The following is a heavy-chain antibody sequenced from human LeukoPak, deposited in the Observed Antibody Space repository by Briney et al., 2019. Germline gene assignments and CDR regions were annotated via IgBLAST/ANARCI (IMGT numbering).Heavy chain of an antibody. V-gene: IGHV1-2*02. CDR2: INPNSGGT. J-gene: IGHJ1*01. Sequence: ASVKVSCKASGYTFTSYYLHWVRQAPGQGLEWMGWINPNSGGTNFAQKFQGRVTMTRDTSISTAYMDLTRLRSDDTAEYYCARALYYDSSGYYSSSYYYFQHWGQGTLVTVSS. CDR1: GYTFTSYY. CDR3: ARALYYDSSGYYSSSYYYFQH. D-gene: IGHD3-22*01.